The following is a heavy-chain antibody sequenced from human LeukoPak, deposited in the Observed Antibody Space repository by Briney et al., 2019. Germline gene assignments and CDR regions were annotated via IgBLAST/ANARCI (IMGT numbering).Heavy chain of an antibody. D-gene: IGHD3-16*02. Sequence: SETLSLTCTVSGGSISSYYWSWIRQPPGKGLEWFGYIYYSGSTNYNPSLKSRVTISVDTSKNQFSLKLSSVTAADTAVYYCARGVYVWGSYRLWYFDYWGQGTLVTVSS. CDR1: GGSISSYY. V-gene: IGHV4-59*01. CDR3: ARGVYVWGSYRLWYFDY. CDR2: IYYSGST. J-gene: IGHJ4*02.